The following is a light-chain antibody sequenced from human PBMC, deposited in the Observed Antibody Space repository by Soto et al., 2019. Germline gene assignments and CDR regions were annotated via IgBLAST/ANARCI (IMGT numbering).Light chain of an antibody. Sequence: ELVLTQSPGTLSLSPGERATLSCRASQSVSSSYLAWYQQKPGQAPRLLSYGASSRATGIPDRFSGSGSGTDFTLTISRLEPEDFAVYYCQQYDSSPRTFGGGTKVEIK. J-gene: IGKJ4*01. CDR3: QQYDSSPRT. CDR2: GAS. CDR1: QSVSSSY. V-gene: IGKV3-20*01.